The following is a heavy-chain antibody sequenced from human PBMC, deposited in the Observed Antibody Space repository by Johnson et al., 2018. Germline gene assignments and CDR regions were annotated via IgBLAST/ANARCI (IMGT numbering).Heavy chain of an antibody. D-gene: IGHD5-18*01. V-gene: IGHV4-34*01. CDR3: ARGIQLWLSAYYYSYMDV. J-gene: IGHJ6*03. CDR2: INHSGST. CDR1: GGSFSGYY. Sequence: QVQLQQWGAGLLKPSETLSLTCAVYGGSFSGYYWSWIRQPPGKGLEWIGEINHSGSTNYTPSLKSRVTISVDTSKNQFSLKLSSVTAADTAVYYWARGIQLWLSAYYYSYMDVWGKGTTVTVSS.